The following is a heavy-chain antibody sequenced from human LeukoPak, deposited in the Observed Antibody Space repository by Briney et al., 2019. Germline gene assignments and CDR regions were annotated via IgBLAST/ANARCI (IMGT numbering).Heavy chain of an antibody. J-gene: IGHJ4*02. V-gene: IGHV3-7*01. CDR3: ARDNPQELVSYFDY. D-gene: IGHD1-7*01. CDR2: IKQDGSEK. Sequence: HPGGSLRLSCAASGFTFSSYWMSWVRQAPGKGLEWVANIKQDGSEKYYVDSVKGRFTISRDNAKNSLYLQMNSLRAEDTAVYCCARDNPQELVSYFDYWGQGTLVTVSS. CDR1: GFTFSSYW.